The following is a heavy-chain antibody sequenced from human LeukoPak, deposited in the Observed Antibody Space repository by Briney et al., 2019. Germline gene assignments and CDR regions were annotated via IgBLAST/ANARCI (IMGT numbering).Heavy chain of an antibody. CDR2: IRSKAYGGTT. CDR1: GFTFGDYA. D-gene: IGHD2-21*02. CDR3: TRNHRLEKIFYCGGDWGGS. Sequence: GGSLRLSCTASGFTFGDYAMSWFRQAPGKGLEWVGFIRSKAYGGTTEYAASVKGRFTISRDDSKSIAYLQMNSLKTEDTAVYSFTRNHRLEKIFYCGGDWGGSGGQGPLVPVPS. J-gene: IGHJ4*02. V-gene: IGHV3-49*03.